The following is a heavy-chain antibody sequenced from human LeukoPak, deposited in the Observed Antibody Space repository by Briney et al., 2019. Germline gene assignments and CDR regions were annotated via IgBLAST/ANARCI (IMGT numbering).Heavy chain of an antibody. Sequence: GRSLRLSCAASGFTFDDYAMHWVRQAPGKGLEWVSGISWNSGSIGYADSVKGRFTISRDNAKNTLYLQMNSLRAEDTAVYYCARASYGGYDYWGQGTLVTVSS. V-gene: IGHV3-9*01. CDR1: GFTFDDYA. CDR2: ISWNSGSI. J-gene: IGHJ4*02. D-gene: IGHD5-12*01. CDR3: ARASYGGYDY.